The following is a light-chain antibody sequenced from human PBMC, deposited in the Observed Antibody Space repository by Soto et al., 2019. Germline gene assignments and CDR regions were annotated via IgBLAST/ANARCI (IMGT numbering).Light chain of an antibody. Sequence: AIQMTQSPSSLSASVGDRVTITCRASQGIRNDLGWYQQKPGKAPKLLIYAASSLKSGVPSRFRGSGSGTDFTLTISSLQPEDFATYYCLQDYNYPCTFGQGTKVEIK. V-gene: IGKV1-6*01. CDR2: AAS. CDR1: QGIRND. CDR3: LQDYNYPCT. J-gene: IGKJ1*01.